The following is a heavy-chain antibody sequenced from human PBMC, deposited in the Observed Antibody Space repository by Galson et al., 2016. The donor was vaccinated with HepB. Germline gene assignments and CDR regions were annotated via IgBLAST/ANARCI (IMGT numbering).Heavy chain of an antibody. Sequence: SVKVSCKASGYNFTGYGVSWMRQAPGQGLEWVGWISAYNGNTNYAQDIQDRVTMTTDTSTSTAYMELRSLRYDDKAVYFCARDDRRSSSGWFKLWGQGTLVTVSS. CDR1: GYNFTGYG. D-gene: IGHD3-22*01. J-gene: IGHJ5*02. V-gene: IGHV1-18*01. CDR3: ARDDRRSSSGWFKL. CDR2: ISAYNGNT.